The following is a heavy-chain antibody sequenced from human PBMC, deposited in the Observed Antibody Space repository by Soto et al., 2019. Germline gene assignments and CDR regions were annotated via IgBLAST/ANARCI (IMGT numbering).Heavy chain of an antibody. Sequence: QGQLVQSGGEVKKIGASVRVSCRASGYPFSSYDIIWVRQAPGQGLEWMGWISVYNGNTNYAPKFQGRVTMTTDTPTSTVHMDLRSLTSDDTAIYYCARGTIVVSPYYYMDVWGKGTTVTVSS. CDR2: ISVYNGNT. V-gene: IGHV1-18*01. D-gene: IGHD2-21*01. CDR1: GYPFSSYD. CDR3: ARGTIVVSPYYYMDV. J-gene: IGHJ6*03.